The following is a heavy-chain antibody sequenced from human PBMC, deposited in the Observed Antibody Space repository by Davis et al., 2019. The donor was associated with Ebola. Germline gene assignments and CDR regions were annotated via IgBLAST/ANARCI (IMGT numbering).Heavy chain of an antibody. CDR2: IDPSDSYT. D-gene: IGHD5-12*01. J-gene: IGHJ3*02. Sequence: GESLKISCKGSGYRFTNYWIGWVRQMPGKGLEWMGRIDPSDSYTNYSPSFQGHVTISADKSISTAYLQWSSLKASDTAMYYCARLAKNRYSGYGRIARTHAFDIWGQGTMVTVSS. V-gene: IGHV5-10-1*01. CDR1: GYRFTNYW. CDR3: ARLAKNRYSGYGRIARTHAFDI.